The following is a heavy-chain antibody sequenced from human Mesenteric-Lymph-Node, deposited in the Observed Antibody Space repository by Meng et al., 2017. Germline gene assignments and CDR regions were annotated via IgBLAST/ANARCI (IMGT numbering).Heavy chain of an antibody. J-gene: IGHJ3*02. D-gene: IGHD5-18*01. Sequence: ASVKVSCKASGYTFTGYYMHWVRQAPGQGLEWMGWINPNSGGTNYAQKFQGRVTMTRDTSISTAYMELSRLRSDDTAVYCCARDSEVMVDTAMVPGIWGQGTMVTVSS. CDR1: GYTFTGYY. CDR3: ARDSEVMVDTAMVPGI. CDR2: INPNSGGT. V-gene: IGHV1-2*02.